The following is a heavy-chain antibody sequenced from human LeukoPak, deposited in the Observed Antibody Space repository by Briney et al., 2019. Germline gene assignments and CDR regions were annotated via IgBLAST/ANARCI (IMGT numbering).Heavy chain of an antibody. CDR2: INSVGMST. J-gene: IGHJ4*02. V-gene: IGHV3-74*01. D-gene: IGHD3-3*01. CDR3: ANGVWSGNYFDY. CDR1: GFTFNSYA. Sequence: GGSLRPSRAPSGFTFNSYAMSWVRQAPGRGLVWVSCINSVGMSTDNTHSVKGRFTISRDHTQTPLSLHISRAREETTAVFCGANGVWSGNYFDYWGQGTLVTVSS.